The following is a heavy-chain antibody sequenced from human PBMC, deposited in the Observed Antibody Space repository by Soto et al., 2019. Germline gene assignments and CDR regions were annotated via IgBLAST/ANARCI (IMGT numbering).Heavy chain of an antibody. V-gene: IGHV3-11*01. CDR3: ARKPRDFYYYIDF. CDR2: ISSSGSTI. Sequence: QVQLVESGGGLVKPGGSLRLSCAASGFTFSVYYMSWLRQAPGKGLEWVSYISSSGSTISYADSVKVRFTISRDNAKNSLYLQMDRLRAEDTGVYYCARKPRDFYYYIDFWGKGTTVTVSS. J-gene: IGHJ6*03. CDR1: GFTFSVYY.